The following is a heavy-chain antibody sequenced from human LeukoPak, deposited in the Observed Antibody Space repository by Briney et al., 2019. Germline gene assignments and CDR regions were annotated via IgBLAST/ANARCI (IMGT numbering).Heavy chain of an antibody. D-gene: IGHD4-17*01. J-gene: IGHJ5*02. CDR3: ARVKPVPTVSFDP. CDR1: GYTLSDYD. V-gene: IGHV1-8*01. CDR2: INPNSLIP. Sequence: ASVKVSCKVSGYTLSDYDINWVRQAPGQGLEYMGWINPNSLIPGYARKFRGRVTLTMDTSIRTAYMELTGLTYDDTAMYYCARVKPVPTVSFDPWGQGTLVTVSS.